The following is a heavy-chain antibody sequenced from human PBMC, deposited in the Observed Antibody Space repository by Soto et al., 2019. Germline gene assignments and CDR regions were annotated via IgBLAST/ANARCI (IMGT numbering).Heavy chain of an antibody. V-gene: IGHV3-15*07. CDR1: SFTFNNAW. Sequence: PGGSLRLSCVASSFTFNNAWMNWVRQAPEKGLEWIGLIKNKAAGRTALYATSMKGRFTISRDDSKNTLYLQINNLKTEDTGVYYCTKADLVASGDTWGQGTMVTVSS. J-gene: IGHJ3*02. D-gene: IGHD2-8*02. CDR3: TKADLVASGDT. CDR2: IKNKAAGRTA.